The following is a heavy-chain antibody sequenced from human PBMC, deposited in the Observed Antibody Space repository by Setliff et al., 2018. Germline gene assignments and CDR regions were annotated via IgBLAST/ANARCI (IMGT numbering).Heavy chain of an antibody. D-gene: IGHD3-10*01. J-gene: IGHJ4*02. CDR2: IHHRGST. Sequence: SETLSLTCAVSGYSISSGYYWGWIRQPPGKGLEWIGSIHHRGSTYYNPSLKSRVTTLVDTSKNHFSLKLSSVTAADTAVYYCARKGYYPYWGQGTLVTVSS. V-gene: IGHV4-38-2*01. CDR3: ARKGYYPY. CDR1: GYSISSGYY.